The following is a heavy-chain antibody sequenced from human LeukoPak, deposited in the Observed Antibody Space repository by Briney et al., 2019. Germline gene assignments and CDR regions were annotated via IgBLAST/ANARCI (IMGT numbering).Heavy chain of an antibody. Sequence: GGFLRLSCAASGFTFSSYWMSWVRQAPGKGLEWVANINQDGREKYYVDSVKGRFTISRDNAKNSLYLQMNSLRAEDTAVYFCARGDKFSGDYWGQGTLVTVSS. V-gene: IGHV3-7*04. CDR1: GFTFSSYW. CDR3: ARGDKFSGDY. D-gene: IGHD2-15*01. J-gene: IGHJ4*02. CDR2: INQDGREK.